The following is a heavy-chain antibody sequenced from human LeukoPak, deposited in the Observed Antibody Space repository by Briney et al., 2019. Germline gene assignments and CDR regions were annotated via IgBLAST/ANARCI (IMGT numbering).Heavy chain of an antibody. CDR3: ASGPGYSFQN. V-gene: IGHV3-7*01. D-gene: IGHD4-11*01. CDR1: GFTFDDDW. J-gene: IGHJ4*02. CDR2: IKKDGSED. Sequence: GGSLRLSCTASGFTFDDDWMTWVRQAPGKGLEWVANIKKDGSEDAYLDSVKGRFTVSRDIARNSLHLQMNSLRAEDTAIYYCASGPGYSFQNWGQGTLVIVSS.